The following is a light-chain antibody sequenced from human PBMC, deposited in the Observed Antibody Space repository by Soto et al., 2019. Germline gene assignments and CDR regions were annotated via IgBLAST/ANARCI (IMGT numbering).Light chain of an antibody. CDR2: DAS. Sequence: IQMTQSPSTLPASVGDRVTITCRASQSISSWLAWYQQKPGKAPKLLIYDASRLRSGVPSRFSVSGSGSDFTLTISSLQPEDFATNYCQQSYSSPPPFGQGTKV. CDR1: QSISSW. J-gene: IGKJ1*01. CDR3: QQSYSSPPP. V-gene: IGKV1-5*01.